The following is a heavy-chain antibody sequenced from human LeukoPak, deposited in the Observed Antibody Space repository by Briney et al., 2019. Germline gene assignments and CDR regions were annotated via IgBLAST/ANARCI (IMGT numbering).Heavy chain of an antibody. J-gene: IGHJ5*02. V-gene: IGHV3-23*01. CDR1: GFTFSSYG. Sequence: GGTLRLSCAASGFTFSSYGMSWVRRGPGKGLEWVSGISGSGGTTYYADSVKGRFTISRDNSKNTLYLQMNSLRAEDTAVYYCARANMVRGVGSFFDRNWFDPWGQGTLVTVSS. CDR3: ARANMVRGVGSFFDRNWFDP. CDR2: ISGSGGTT. D-gene: IGHD3-10*01.